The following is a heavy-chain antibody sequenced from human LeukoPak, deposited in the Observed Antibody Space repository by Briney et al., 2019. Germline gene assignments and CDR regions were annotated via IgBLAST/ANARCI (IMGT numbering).Heavy chain of an antibody. Sequence: PSETLSLTCIVSGGSISSTSNYWGWIRQPPGKGLEWIVSIHNSGNTFYNSSLKSRVTTSVDTSKNQFSLKLSSVTAADTAVYYCARGGDSSPDNWFDPWGQGTLVTVSS. CDR3: ARGGDSSPDNWFDP. D-gene: IGHD6-13*01. CDR2: IHNSGNT. V-gene: IGHV4-39*07. CDR1: GGSISSTSNY. J-gene: IGHJ5*02.